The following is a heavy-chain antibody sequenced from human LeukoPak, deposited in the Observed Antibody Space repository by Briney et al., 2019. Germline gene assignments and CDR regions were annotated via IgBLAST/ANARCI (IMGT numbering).Heavy chain of an antibody. CDR2: IDTSAAYI. CDR3: ARGRSITLLRGVAMSDGFDI. V-gene: IGHV3-21*01. CDR1: GFTFSSYS. J-gene: IGHJ3*02. Sequence: VGSLRLSCAASGFTFSSYSMNWVRQAPGKGLEWVSCIDTSAAYIYYGDSMRGRFTISRDNAKNSLYLQMNGLRAEDTAVYYCARGRSITLLRGVAMSDGFDIWGQGTMVTVSS. D-gene: IGHD3-10*01.